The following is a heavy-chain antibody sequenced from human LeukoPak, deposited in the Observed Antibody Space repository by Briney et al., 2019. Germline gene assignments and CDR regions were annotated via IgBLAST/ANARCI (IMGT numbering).Heavy chain of an antibody. CDR1: GFTFTSYS. V-gene: IGHV3-21*01. J-gene: IGHJ4*02. CDR3: ARDGQWDLTYYLDY. CDR2: ISSHGNYI. D-gene: IGHD1-26*01. Sequence: GGSLRLSCAGPGFTFTSYSLNWVRQAPGKGLELVSCISSHGNYIYYADSVKGRFTVSRDDATNSVFLQMNSLRAEDTGIYYCARDGQWDLTYYLDYWGQGILVTVSS.